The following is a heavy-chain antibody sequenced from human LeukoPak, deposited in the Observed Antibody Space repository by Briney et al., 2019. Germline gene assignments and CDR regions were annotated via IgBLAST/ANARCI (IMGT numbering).Heavy chain of an antibody. J-gene: IGHJ3*02. CDR3: ARQHDYGDYGPAFDI. Sequence: GGSLRLSCAASGFTFSDYYMSWIRQAPGKGLEWVSYISSSGSTIYYADSVKGRLTISRDNAKNSLYLQMNSLRAEDTAVYYCARQHDYGDYGPAFDIWGQGTMVTVSS. V-gene: IGHV3-11*01. CDR2: ISSSGSTI. D-gene: IGHD4-17*01. CDR1: GFTFSDYY.